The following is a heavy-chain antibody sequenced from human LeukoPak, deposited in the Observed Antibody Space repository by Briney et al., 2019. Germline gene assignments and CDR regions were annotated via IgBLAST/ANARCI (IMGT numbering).Heavy chain of an antibody. V-gene: IGHV3-7*01. J-gene: IGHJ4*02. CDR1: GFTFSSYW. Sequence: PGGSLRLSCAASGFTFSSYWMSWVRQAPGKGLEWVANIKQDGSEKYYVDSVKGRFTISRDNAKNSVYLQMNILRVEDTAVYYCASGMIEFDYWGQGTLVTVSS. D-gene: IGHD1-14*01. CDR2: IKQDGSEK. CDR3: ASGMIEFDY.